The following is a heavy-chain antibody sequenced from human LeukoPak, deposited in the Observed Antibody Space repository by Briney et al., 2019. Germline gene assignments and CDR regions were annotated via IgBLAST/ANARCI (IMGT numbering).Heavy chain of an antibody. V-gene: IGHV4-34*01. CDR2: INHSGST. J-gene: IGHJ4*02. D-gene: IGHD3-22*01. Sequence: GSLRLSCAASGFTVSSNYMSWVRQPPGKGLEWIGEINHSGSTNYNPSLKSRVTISVDTSKNQFSLKLSSVTAADTAVYYCARGTEGIVVVNAEMNYFDYWGQGTLVTVSS. CDR1: GFTVSSNY. CDR3: ARGTEGIVVVNAEMNYFDY.